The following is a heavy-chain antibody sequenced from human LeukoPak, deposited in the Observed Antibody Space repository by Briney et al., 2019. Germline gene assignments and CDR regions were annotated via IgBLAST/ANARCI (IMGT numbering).Heavy chain of an antibody. CDR2: INPNSGGT. D-gene: IGHD4-17*01. CDR3: ARGSTTPSFYYYYMDV. CDR1: GYTFTGYY. Sequence: ASVKVSCKASGYTFTGYYMHWVRQDPGQGLEWMGWINPNSGGTNYAQKFQGRVTMTRDTSISTAYMELSRLRSDDTAVYYCARGSTTPSFYYYYMDVWGKGTTVTVSS. V-gene: IGHV1-2*02. J-gene: IGHJ6*03.